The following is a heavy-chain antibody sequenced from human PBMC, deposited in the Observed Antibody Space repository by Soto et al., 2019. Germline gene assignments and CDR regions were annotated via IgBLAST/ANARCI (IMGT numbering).Heavy chain of an antibody. V-gene: IGHV1-69*02. Sequence: QVQLVQSGAEVKKPGSSVMVSCKASGGTFSSYTISWVRQAPGQGLEWMGRIIPILGIANYAQKFQGRVTITADKSTSTAYMELSSLRSEDTAVYYCASRLGYCSSTSCYADYYYYMDVWGKGTTVTVSS. CDR3: ASRLGYCSSTSCYADYYYYMDV. D-gene: IGHD2-2*01. J-gene: IGHJ6*03. CDR1: GGTFSSYT. CDR2: IIPILGIA.